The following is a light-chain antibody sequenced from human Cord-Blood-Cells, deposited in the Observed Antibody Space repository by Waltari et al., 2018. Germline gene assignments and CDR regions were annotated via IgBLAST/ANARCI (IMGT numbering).Light chain of an antibody. Sequence: DIQMTQSPSTLSASVGDRVTITCRASQSISSWLAWYQQKPGKAPKFLIYDASSLESVVPSRFSGSGSGTEFTLTISSLQPDDFATYYCQQYNSYWTFGQGTKVEIK. CDR2: DAS. J-gene: IGKJ1*01. CDR3: QQYNSYWT. V-gene: IGKV1-5*01. CDR1: QSISSW.